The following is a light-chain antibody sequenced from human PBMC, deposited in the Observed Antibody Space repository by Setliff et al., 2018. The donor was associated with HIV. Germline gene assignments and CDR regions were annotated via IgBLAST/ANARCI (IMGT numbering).Light chain of an antibody. CDR2: DNT. V-gene: IGLV1-40*01. Sequence: QSALTQPPSASGTPGQRVTISCTGSGSNIGTTSDVHWYQQLPGTAPKLLIYDNTERPAGAPDRFSGSKSGTSASLAITGLQAADEADYYCLPYDTRLSGSYVFGSGTRSPS. J-gene: IGLJ1*01. CDR1: GSNIGTTSD. CDR3: LPYDTRLSGSYV.